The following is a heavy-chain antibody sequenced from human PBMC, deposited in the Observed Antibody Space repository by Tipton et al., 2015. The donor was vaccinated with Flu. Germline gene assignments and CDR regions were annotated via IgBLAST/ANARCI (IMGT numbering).Heavy chain of an antibody. Sequence: TLSLTCTVSGGSIGSFYWGWIRQPPGKGLERIGNIHREGTSYYNPSLKSRVTMSIDRSKNQFSLKMRSVTASDTAVYYCARRDYSNYVSDPKNWFSSWGLGTLVTVSS. CDR3: ARRDYSNYVSDPKNWFSS. J-gene: IGHJ5*01. CDR2: IHREGTS. CDR1: GGSIGSFY. V-gene: IGHV4-59*04. D-gene: IGHD4-11*01.